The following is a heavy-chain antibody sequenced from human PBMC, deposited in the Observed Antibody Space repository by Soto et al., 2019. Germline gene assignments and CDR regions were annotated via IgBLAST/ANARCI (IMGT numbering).Heavy chain of an antibody. Sequence: GGSLRLSCAASGFTFSSYSMNWVRQAPGKGLEWVSSISSSSSYIYYADSVKGRFTISRDNAKNSLYLQMNSLRAEDTAVYYCARSAERYNWFDPWGQGTLVTVSS. D-gene: IGHD6-13*01. CDR2: ISSSSSYI. J-gene: IGHJ5*02. V-gene: IGHV3-21*01. CDR1: GFTFSSYS. CDR3: ARSAERYNWFDP.